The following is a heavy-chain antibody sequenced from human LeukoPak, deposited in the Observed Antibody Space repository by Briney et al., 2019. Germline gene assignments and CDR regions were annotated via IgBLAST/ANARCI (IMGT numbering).Heavy chain of an antibody. D-gene: IGHD2-2*01. J-gene: IGHJ6*02. CDR3: ARVGYCSSGICYGMDD. CDR2: INTDLSST. Sequence: GGSLRLLCAASGFTFSSYAMSWVRQAPGKGLVWVSRINTDLSSTSYADSVKGRFTISRDNAKNTVYLQMNSLRAEDTAVYYCARVGYCSSGICYGMDDWGPGTTVTVSS. V-gene: IGHV3-74*01. CDR1: GFTFSSYA.